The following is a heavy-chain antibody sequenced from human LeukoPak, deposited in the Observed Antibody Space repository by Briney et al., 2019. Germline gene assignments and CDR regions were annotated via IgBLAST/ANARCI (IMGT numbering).Heavy chain of an antibody. CDR3: AKAKRGYDILTGWDYYYYMDV. J-gene: IGHJ6*03. CDR2: ISGSGGST. CDR1: GFTFSSYG. V-gene: IGHV3-23*01. Sequence: GGSLRLSCAASGFTFSSYGMSWVRQAPGRGLEWVSAISGSGGSTYYADSVKGRFTISRDNSKNTLYLQMNSLRAEDTAVYYCAKAKRGYDILTGWDYYYYMDVWGKGTTVTISS. D-gene: IGHD3-9*01.